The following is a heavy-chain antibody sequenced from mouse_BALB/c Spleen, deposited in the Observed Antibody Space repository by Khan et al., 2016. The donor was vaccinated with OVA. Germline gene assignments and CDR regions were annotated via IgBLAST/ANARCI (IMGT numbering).Heavy chain of an antibody. Sequence: EVQLVESGPGLVKPSQSLSLTCTVTGYSITSEFAWNWIRQFPGNKLEWMGYISYSGNTRYNPSLKSLISITRDTSRNQFFLQLNSVTTDDTATYYCARKDYYDYDPFPYGGQGTLVTVSA. D-gene: IGHD2-4*01. J-gene: IGHJ3*01. CDR2: ISYSGNT. V-gene: IGHV3-2*02. CDR1: GYSITSEFA. CDR3: ARKDYYDYDPFPY.